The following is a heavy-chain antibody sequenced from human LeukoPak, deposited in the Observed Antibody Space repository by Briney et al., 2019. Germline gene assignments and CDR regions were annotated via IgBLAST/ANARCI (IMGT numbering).Heavy chain of an antibody. J-gene: IGHJ4*02. CDR1: GDTFSSFA. V-gene: IGHV1-69*01. D-gene: IGHD3-22*01. CDR2: IIPIFPTA. Sequence: GSSVKVSCKASGDTFSSFAISWVRQAPGQGLEWMGGIIPIFPTANYAQKFQGRVTITADESTSTAYMELSSLRSEDTAVYYCARGGVWDSSGYYPYYFDYWGQGTLVTVSS. CDR3: ARGGVWDSSGYYPYYFDY.